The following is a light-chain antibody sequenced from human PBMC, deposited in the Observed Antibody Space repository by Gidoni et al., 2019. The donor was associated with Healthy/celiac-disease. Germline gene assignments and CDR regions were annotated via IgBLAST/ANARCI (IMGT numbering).Light chain of an antibody. CDR2: LGS. CDR3: MQALQTPST. J-gene: IGKJ5*01. CDR1: QSLLHSNGYNY. Sequence: DIVMTQSPLSLPVTPGEPASISCRSSQSLLHSNGYNYLDWYLQKTGQSPQLLIYLGSNRDSGVPDRFSGSGSGTDFTLKISRVEAEEVGVYYCMQALQTPSTFGQXTRLEIK. V-gene: IGKV2-28*01.